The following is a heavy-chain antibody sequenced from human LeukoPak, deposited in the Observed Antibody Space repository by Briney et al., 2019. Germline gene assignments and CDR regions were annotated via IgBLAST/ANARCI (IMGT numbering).Heavy chain of an antibody. V-gene: IGHV4-4*02. CDR1: GGSISSSNW. Sequence: SGTLSLTCAVSGGSISSSNWWSWVRQPPGKGLEWIGEIYHSGSTNYNPSLKSRVTISVDTSKNQFSLKLSSVTAADTAVYYCARGLVDDYYYGMDVWGQGTTVTVSS. CDR2: IYHSGST. D-gene: IGHD2-15*01. CDR3: ARGLVDDYYYGMDV. J-gene: IGHJ6*02.